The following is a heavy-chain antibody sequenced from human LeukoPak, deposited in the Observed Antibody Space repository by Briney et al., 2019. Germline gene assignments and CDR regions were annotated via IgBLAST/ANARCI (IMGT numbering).Heavy chain of an antibody. V-gene: IGHV3-23*01. Sequence: GGSLRLSCAASGFTFSSYAVTWVRQAPGKGLEWVSTIGGAAGSRNFADSVRGRFTISRDNSNNTLFLHMTNLRAEDTAVYYCARDRDIILMGHGMDVWGQGTTVTVSS. CDR1: GFTFSSYA. CDR2: IGGAAGSR. J-gene: IGHJ6*02. CDR3: ARDRDIILMGHGMDV. D-gene: IGHD1-26*01.